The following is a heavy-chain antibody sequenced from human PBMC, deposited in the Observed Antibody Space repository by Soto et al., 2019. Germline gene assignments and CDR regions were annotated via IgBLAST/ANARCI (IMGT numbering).Heavy chain of an antibody. CDR2: IIPIFGTA. CDR1: GGTFSSYA. Sequence: ASVKVSWKASGGTFSSYAISWVRQAPGQGLEWMGGIIPIFGTANYAQKFQGRVTITADESTSTAYMELSSLRSEDTAVYYCASYTRPPIGYCSSTSCPVPPLYYGMDVWGQGTTVTVSS. CDR3: ASYTRPPIGYCSSTSCPVPPLYYGMDV. V-gene: IGHV1-69*13. D-gene: IGHD2-2*03. J-gene: IGHJ6*02.